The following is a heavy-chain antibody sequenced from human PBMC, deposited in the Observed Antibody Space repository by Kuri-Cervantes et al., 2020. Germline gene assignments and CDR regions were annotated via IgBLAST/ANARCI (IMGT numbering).Heavy chain of an antibody. CDR1: GYTFTGYY. CDR3: ARDHYDILTGYETYYYYYGMDV. Sequence: ASVKVSCKASGYTFTGYYMHWVRQAPGQGLEWMGWINPNSGNTNYAQKLQGRVTMTTDTSTSTAYMELRSLRSDDTAVYYCARDHYDILTGYETYYYYYGMDVWGQGTTVTVSS. V-gene: IGHV1-18*04. J-gene: IGHJ6*02. D-gene: IGHD3-9*01. CDR2: INPNSGNT.